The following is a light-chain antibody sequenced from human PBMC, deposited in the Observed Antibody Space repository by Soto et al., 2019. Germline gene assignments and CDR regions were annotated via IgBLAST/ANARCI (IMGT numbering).Light chain of an antibody. Sequence: DIQMTQSPSSLSASVGDRVTITCRASQGVRNHLAWYQQKPGKVPKLLIYGASTLQSGVPSRFSGRGSGTDFTLTISSPQPEDVATYYCQKYDRTPWTFGQGTKVEIK. CDR1: QGVRNH. V-gene: IGKV1-27*01. CDR2: GAS. J-gene: IGKJ1*01. CDR3: QKYDRTPWT.